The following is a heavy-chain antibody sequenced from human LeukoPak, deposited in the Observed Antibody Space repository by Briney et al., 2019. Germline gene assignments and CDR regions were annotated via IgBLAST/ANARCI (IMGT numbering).Heavy chain of an antibody. V-gene: IGHV4-4*07. CDR2: IYTSGSTYTSGST. CDR3: ARDYDSSGYLP. J-gene: IGHJ5*02. Sequence: SETLSLTCTVSGGSISSYYWSWIRQPAGKGLEWIGRIYTSGSTYTSGSTNYNPSLKSRVTISVDKSKNQFSLKLSSVTAADTAVYYCARDYDSSGYLPWGQGTLATVSS. CDR1: GGSISSYY. D-gene: IGHD3-22*01.